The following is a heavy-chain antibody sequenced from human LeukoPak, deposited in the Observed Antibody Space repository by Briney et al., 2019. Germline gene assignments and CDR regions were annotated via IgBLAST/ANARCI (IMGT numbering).Heavy chain of an antibody. CDR1: GGSISSSSYY. CDR3: ARVWTARERGYSGYVRY. CDR2: IYYSGST. V-gene: IGHV4-39*01. D-gene: IGHD5-12*01. Sequence: SETLSLTCTVSGGSISSSSYYWGWIRQPPGKGLEWIGSIYYSGSTYYNPSLKSRVTISVDTSKNQFSLKLSSVTAADTAVYYCARVWTARERGYSGYVRYWGQGTLVTVSS. J-gene: IGHJ4*02.